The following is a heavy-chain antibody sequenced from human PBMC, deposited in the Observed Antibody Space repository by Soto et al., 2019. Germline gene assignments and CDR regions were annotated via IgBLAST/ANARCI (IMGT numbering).Heavy chain of an antibody. Sequence: QVQLVESGGGVVQPGRSLRLSCAASGFTFSSYGMHWVRQAPGKGLEWVAVIWYDGSNKYYADSVKGRFTISRDNSKNTLYRQMNSLRAEDTAVYYSARGKTGVRGLDYWGQGTLVTVSS. CDR3: ARGKTGVRGLDY. J-gene: IGHJ4*02. CDR1: GFTFSSYG. D-gene: IGHD3-10*01. V-gene: IGHV3-33*01. CDR2: IWYDGSNK.